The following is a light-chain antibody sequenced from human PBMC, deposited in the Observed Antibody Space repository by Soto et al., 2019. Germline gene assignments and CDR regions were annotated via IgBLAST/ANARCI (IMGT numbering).Light chain of an antibody. CDR3: SSYTSSSTPYV. CDR1: SSDVGGYNY. Sequence: QSALTKPDSVSGSPGQSITISCTGTSSDVGGYNYVSWYQQHPGKAPKLMIYDVSNRPSGVANRFSGYKSGNTASLTISGLQAEDGADYYCSSYTSSSTPYVFGTGTKLTVL. V-gene: IGLV2-14*01. CDR2: DVS. J-gene: IGLJ1*01.